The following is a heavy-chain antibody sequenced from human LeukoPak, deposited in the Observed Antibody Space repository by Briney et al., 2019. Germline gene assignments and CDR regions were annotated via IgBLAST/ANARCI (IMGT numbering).Heavy chain of an antibody. CDR1: GGSISSYY. V-gene: IGHV4-59*12. D-gene: IGHD5/OR15-5a*01. CDR3: ARVGLHDYYYYGMDV. J-gene: IGHJ6*02. CDR2: IYYSGST. Sequence: PSETLSLTCTVSGGSISSYYWSWIRQPPGKGLEWIGYIYYSGSTNYNPSLKSRVTMSVDTSKNQFSLKLSSVTAADTAVYYCARVGLHDYYYYGMDVWGQGTTVPVSS.